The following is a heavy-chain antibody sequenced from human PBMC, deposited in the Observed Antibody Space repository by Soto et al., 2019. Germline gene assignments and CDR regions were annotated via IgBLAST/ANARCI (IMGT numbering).Heavy chain of an antibody. CDR2: LYYSGST. D-gene: IGHD2-15*01. J-gene: IGHJ4*02. V-gene: IGHV4-30-4*01. CDR3: ASVSYCNAFDY. CDR1: GGSISSGDYY. Sequence: QVQLQESGPGLVKPSQTLSLTCTVSGGSISSGDYYWSWIRQPPGKGLEWIGYLYYSGSTYYNPSPKCRVTIPGGTSKNQFSLKLSSLTAANTAVYYCASVSYCNAFDYWGQGTLVTVSS.